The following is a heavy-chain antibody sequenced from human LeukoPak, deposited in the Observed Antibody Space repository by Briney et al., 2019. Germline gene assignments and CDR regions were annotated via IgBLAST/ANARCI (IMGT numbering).Heavy chain of an antibody. CDR1: GFTFSSYG. Sequence: TGGSLRLSCAASGFTFSSYGMHWVRQAPGKGLEWVAFIRYDGSNKYYADSVKGRFTISRDNSKNTLYLQMNSLRAEDTAVYYCAKDPTYCSSTSCYYYYYHMDVWGKGTTVTVSS. CDR2: IRYDGSNK. J-gene: IGHJ6*03. V-gene: IGHV3-30*02. CDR3: AKDPTYCSSTSCYYYYYHMDV. D-gene: IGHD2-2*01.